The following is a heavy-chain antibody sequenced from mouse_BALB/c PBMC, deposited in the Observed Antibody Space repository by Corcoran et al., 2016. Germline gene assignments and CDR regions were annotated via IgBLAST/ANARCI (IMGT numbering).Heavy chain of an antibody. V-gene: IGHV9-3-1*01. CDR2: INTYTGEP. CDR1: GYTFTNYG. Sequence: QIQLVQSGPELKKPGETVKISCKASGYTFTNYGMNWVKQAPGKGLKWMGWINTYTGEPTYADDFKGRFAFSLETSASTAYLQINNLKNEDTATYFCAKGYYYAAMDYWGQGTSVTVSS. D-gene: IGHD1-1*01. CDR3: AKGYYYAAMDY. J-gene: IGHJ4*01.